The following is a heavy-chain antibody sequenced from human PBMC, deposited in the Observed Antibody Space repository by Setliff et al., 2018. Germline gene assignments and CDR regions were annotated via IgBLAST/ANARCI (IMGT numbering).Heavy chain of an antibody. V-gene: IGHV3-64*01. CDR2: VSNDGRTA. J-gene: IGHJ4*02. Sequence: GGSLRLSCVASGFTFDKYALHWVRQAPGKGLEYVSGVSNDGRTAVYASSVKGRFTVSRDNSKNTLYLHVATLKGEDTAVYFCARDRWMGPTSHFDFWGQGSLVTVSS. D-gene: IGHD1-26*01. CDR1: GFTFDKYA. CDR3: ARDRWMGPTSHFDF.